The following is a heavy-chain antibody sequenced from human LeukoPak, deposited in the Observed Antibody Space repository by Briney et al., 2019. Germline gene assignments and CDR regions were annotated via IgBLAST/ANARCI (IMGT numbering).Heavy chain of an antibody. CDR1: GFTFSTYA. CDR3: ARDLSRELPAATEYHYYYTMDV. D-gene: IGHD2-2*01. CDR2: ISYDGGNK. Sequence: GRSLRLSCAASGFTFSTYAMHWVRQAPGQGLEWLAFISYDGGNKYYADSVKGRFTISRDNSKNTLYLQMSSLRAEDTAMYFCARDLSRELPAATEYHYYYTMDVWSQGTTVTVSS. V-gene: IGHV3-30*04. J-gene: IGHJ6*02.